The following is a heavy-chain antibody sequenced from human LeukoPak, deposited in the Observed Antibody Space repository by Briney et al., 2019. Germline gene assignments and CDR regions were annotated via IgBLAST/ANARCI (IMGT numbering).Heavy chain of an antibody. CDR1: GYTFTSYG. CDR2: ISAYNGNT. J-gene: IGHJ4*02. D-gene: IGHD5-24*01. CDR3: ARGSSEEMATIAY. V-gene: IGHV1-18*01. Sequence: ASVKVSCKASGYTFTSYGISWVRQAPGQGLEWMGWISAYNGNTNYAQKFQGRLTMTRDTSISTAYMELIGLRSEDTAVYFCARGSSEEMATIAYWGQGTLVTVSS.